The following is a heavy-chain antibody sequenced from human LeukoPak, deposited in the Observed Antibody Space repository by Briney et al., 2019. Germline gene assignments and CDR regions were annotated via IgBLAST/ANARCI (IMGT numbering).Heavy chain of an antibody. V-gene: IGHV3-53*04. CDR3: ARDRRGEKDFDV. CDR2: IYADGYT. CDR1: GFTVSSNY. Sequence: PGGSLRLSCAASGFTVSSNYMSWVRQAPGKGLEWVSAIYADGYTRDAASVKGRFSISRHNSKNTVYLQMDNLRPEDTAVYYCARDRRGEKDFDVWGPGTMVTVSS. J-gene: IGHJ3*01.